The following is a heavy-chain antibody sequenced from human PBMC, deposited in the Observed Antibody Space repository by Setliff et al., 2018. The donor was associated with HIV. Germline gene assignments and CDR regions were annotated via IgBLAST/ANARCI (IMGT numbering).Heavy chain of an antibody. CDR1: RGSISSSTYY. CDR2: MYSSGST. Sequence: PSETLSLTCTVSRGSISSSTYYWGWIRQPPGKGLEWIGRMYSSGSTNYNPSLKSRVTISIDTSKNQLSLKLSSVTAADTAVYYCARPAGKGSYYGDDAFDIWGQGTMVTVSS. D-gene: IGHD1-26*01. CDR3: ARPAGKGSYYGDDAFDI. J-gene: IGHJ3*02. V-gene: IGHV4-39*07.